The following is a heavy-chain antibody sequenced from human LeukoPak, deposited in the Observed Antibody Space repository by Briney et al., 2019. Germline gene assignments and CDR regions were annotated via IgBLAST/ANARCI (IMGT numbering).Heavy chain of an antibody. D-gene: IGHD1-20*01. CDR2: ISAYNGNT. J-gene: IGHJ6*03. Sequence: GASVKVSCKASGYTFTSYGISWVRQAPGQGLEWMGWISAYNGNTNYAQKLQGRVTMTTDTSTSTAYMELRSLRSDDTAVYYCAREEYDWYDDYYYYMDVWGKGTTVTVSS. V-gene: IGHV1-18*01. CDR1: GYTFTSYG. CDR3: AREEYDWYDDYYYYMDV.